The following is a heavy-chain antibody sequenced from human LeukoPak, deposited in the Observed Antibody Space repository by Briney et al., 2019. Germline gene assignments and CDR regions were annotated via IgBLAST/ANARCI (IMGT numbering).Heavy chain of an antibody. CDR3: ARGEHSSFDY. CDR1: GFTFSSYS. CDR2: ISSSSSYI. J-gene: IGHJ4*02. Sequence: GGSLRLSCVVSGFTFSSYSLNWVRQAPGKGLEWVSSISSSSSYIFYADSVKGRFTISRDNAKNSLYLQMNSLRAEDTAVYYCARGEHSSFDYWGQGTLVTVSS. D-gene: IGHD6-6*01. V-gene: IGHV3-21*01.